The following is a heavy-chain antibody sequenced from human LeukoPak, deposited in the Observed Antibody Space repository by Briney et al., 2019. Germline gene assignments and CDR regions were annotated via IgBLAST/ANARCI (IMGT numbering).Heavy chain of an antibody. V-gene: IGHV4-34*01. Sequence: SETLSLTCAVYGGSFSGYYWSWIRQPPGKGLEWIGNFYHSGGPYYTPSLKSRVTISVDTSRNQFSLILSSVTAADTAVYYCARAVNTYYDFWSGYYHAYYFDYWGQGTLVTVSS. CDR2: FYHSGGP. CDR3: ARAVNTYYDFWSGYYHAYYFDY. J-gene: IGHJ4*02. D-gene: IGHD3-3*01. CDR1: GGSFSGYY.